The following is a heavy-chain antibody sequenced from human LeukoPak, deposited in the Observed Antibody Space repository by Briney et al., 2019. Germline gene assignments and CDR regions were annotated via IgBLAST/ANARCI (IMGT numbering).Heavy chain of an antibody. CDR2: IGSSGSTI. D-gene: IGHD3-3*01. Sequence: GGSLRLSCAASGFTFSDYYMSWIRQAPGKGLEWVSYIGSSGSTIYYADSVKGRFTISRDNSKNTLYLQMNSLRAEDTAVYYCATFPFGVVHGGDYWGQGTLVTVSS. CDR1: GFTFSDYY. J-gene: IGHJ4*02. CDR3: ATFPFGVVHGGDY. V-gene: IGHV3-11*04.